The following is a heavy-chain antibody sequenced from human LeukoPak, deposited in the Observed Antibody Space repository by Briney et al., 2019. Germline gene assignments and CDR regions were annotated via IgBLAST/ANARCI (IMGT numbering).Heavy chain of an antibody. V-gene: IGHV4-31*11. J-gene: IGHJ5*02. CDR3: AREVRDITWFDP. CDR1: GGSISSGGYS. D-gene: IGHD5-12*01. CDR2: IYYSGSI. Sequence: PSETLSLTCAVSGGSISSGGYSWSWIRQHPGKGLEWIGYIYYSGSIYYNPSLKSRVTISVDTSKNQFSLKLSSVTAADTAVYYCAREVRDITWFDPWGQGTLVTVSS.